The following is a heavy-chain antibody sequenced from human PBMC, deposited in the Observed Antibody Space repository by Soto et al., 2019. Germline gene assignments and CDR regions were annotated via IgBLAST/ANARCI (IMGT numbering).Heavy chain of an antibody. CDR1: GYTFTSYG. J-gene: IGHJ6*02. D-gene: IGHD4-17*01. Sequence: QVQLVQSGAEVKKPGASVKVSCKASGYTFTSYGISWVRQAPGQGLERMGWISAYNGNTNYAQKLQGRVTMTTDTSTSTAYMELRSLRSDDTAVYYCARDLSGGDYGYYYYGMDVWGQGTTVTVSS. CDR2: ISAYNGNT. CDR3: ARDLSGGDYGYYYYGMDV. V-gene: IGHV1-18*01.